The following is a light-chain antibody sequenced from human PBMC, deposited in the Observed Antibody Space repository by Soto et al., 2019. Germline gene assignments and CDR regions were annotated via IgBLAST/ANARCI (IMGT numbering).Light chain of an antibody. V-gene: IGKV3-11*01. CDR2: DAS. CDR1: QSVSSY. J-gene: IGKJ4*01. Sequence: EAVLTQSPATLSLSPGETATLSCRASQSVSSYLAWYQQKPGQAPRLLIYDASKTATGIPARFSGSGSGTDFTFTISGLEPEDFAVYYCQQRSGWPPSLTFGGGTKVEIK. CDR3: QQRSGWPPSLT.